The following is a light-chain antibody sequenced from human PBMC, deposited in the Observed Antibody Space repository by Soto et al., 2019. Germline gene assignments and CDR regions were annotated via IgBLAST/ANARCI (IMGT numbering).Light chain of an antibody. J-gene: IGLJ3*02. Sequence: QSVLTQPASVSGSPGQSITISCIGTSSDIGGYKFVSWYQQHPGKAPKLIIFEVTERPSGVSNRFSGSKSGDTASLTISGLQADDEADYHCCSYAGSSTWVFGGGTKLTVL. CDR2: EVT. CDR3: CSYAGSSTWV. V-gene: IGLV2-23*02. CDR1: SSDIGGYKF.